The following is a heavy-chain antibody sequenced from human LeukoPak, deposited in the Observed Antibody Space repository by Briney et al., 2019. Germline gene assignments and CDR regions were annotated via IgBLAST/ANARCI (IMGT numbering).Heavy chain of an antibody. V-gene: IGHV3-23*01. D-gene: IGHD4-11*01. CDR1: GFTFSSYA. CDR3: AKDPDYTTYGYYFDY. J-gene: IGHJ4*02. CDR2: IGAGGTFT. Sequence: GGSLRLSCAASGFTFSSYAMNWVRQAPGKGLEWVSGIGAGGTFTYYADSVKGRFTISRDNSRNTLYLQMNSLRADDTAVYYCAKDPDYTTYGYYFDYWGQGTLVTVSS.